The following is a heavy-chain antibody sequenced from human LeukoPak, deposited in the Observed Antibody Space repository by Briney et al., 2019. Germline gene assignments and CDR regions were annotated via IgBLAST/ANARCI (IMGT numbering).Heavy chain of an antibody. CDR3: ARYIAVVTGNNWFDP. V-gene: IGHV5-51*01. CDR2: ISPGDSDT. D-gene: IGHD2-21*02. J-gene: IGHJ5*02. CDR1: GYSFTSHW. Sequence: GESLMISCKGSGYSFTSHWIGWVRQMPGKGLEWMGIISPGDSDTRYSPSFQGQVTISADKSINTAYLQWSSLKASDTAMYYCARYIAVVTGNNWFDPWGQGTLVTVSS.